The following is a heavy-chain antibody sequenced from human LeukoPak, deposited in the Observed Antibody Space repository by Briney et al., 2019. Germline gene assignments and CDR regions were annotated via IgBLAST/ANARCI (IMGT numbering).Heavy chain of an antibody. CDR3: ARGLFGVAGTGEVY. CDR1: GGTFSSYA. CDR2: IIPIFGTA. Sequence: SVKVSCKASGGTFSSYAISWVRQAPGQGLEWMGGIIPIFGTANYAQKFQGRVTITTDESTSTAYMELSSLRSEDTAVYYCARGLFGVAGTGEVYWGQGTLVTVSS. D-gene: IGHD6-19*01. J-gene: IGHJ4*02. V-gene: IGHV1-69*05.